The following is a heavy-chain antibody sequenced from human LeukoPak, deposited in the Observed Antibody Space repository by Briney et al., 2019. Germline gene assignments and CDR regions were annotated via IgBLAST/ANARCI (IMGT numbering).Heavy chain of an antibody. V-gene: IGHV3-30*18. CDR2: ISYDGSNK. Sequence: QPGRSLRLSCAASGFTFSSYGMHWVRQAPGKGLEWVAVISYDGSNKYYADSVKGRFTISRDNSKNTLYLQMNSLRAEDTAVYYCAKDVISGWHPEGYYYGMDVWGQGTTVTVSS. CDR1: GFTFSSYG. CDR3: AKDVISGWHPEGYYYGMDV. J-gene: IGHJ6*02. D-gene: IGHD6-19*01.